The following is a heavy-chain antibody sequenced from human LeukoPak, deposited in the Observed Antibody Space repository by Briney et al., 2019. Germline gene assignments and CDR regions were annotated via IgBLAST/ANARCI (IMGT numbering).Heavy chain of an antibody. J-gene: IGHJ4*02. CDR2: IYYSGDT. Sequence: SETLSLTCTVSGGSITSSSHYWGWIRQPPGKGLEWIGSIYYSGDTYYNPSLKSRVTTSVDTSKNQFSLKLSSVTAADTAVYYCAREVKGQQLAKPRNYYDSSGSDYWGQGTLVTVSS. V-gene: IGHV4-39*07. CDR3: AREVKGQQLAKPRNYYDSSGSDY. CDR1: GGSITSSSHY. D-gene: IGHD3-22*01.